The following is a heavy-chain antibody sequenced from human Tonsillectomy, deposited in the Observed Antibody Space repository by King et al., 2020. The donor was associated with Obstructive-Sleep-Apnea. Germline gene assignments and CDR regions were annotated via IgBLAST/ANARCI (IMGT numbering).Heavy chain of an antibody. V-gene: IGHV4-39*07. CDR3: ARGGRDYYDSSGYAY. D-gene: IGHD3-22*01. CDR1: GGSISSSSYY. J-gene: IGHJ4*02. CDR2: IYYIGST. Sequence: QLQESGPGLVKPSETLSLTCTVSGGSISSSSYYWGWIRQPPGKGLEWIGSIYYIGSTYYNPSLKSRVTISVDTSKNQFSLKLSSVTAADTAVYYCARGGRDYYDSSGYAYWGQGTLVTVSS.